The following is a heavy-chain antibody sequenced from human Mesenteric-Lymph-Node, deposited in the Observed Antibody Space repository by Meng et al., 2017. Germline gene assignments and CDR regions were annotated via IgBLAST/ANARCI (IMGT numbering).Heavy chain of an antibody. CDR3: ARDRYDILTGGYRIFDY. Sequence: ASVKVSCKASGYTFTRFGINWVRQAPGQGLEWMGWISAYNGNTNYAQKLQGRVTMTTDTSTSTAYMELRSLRSDDTAVYYCARDRYDILTGGYRIFDYWGQGTLVTVSS. CDR1: GYTFTRFG. V-gene: IGHV1-18*01. J-gene: IGHJ4*02. CDR2: ISAYNGNT. D-gene: IGHD3-9*01.